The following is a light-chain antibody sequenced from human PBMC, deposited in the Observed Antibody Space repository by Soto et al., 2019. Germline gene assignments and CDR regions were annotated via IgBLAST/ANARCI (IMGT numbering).Light chain of an antibody. Sequence: IQMTQSPSTLSASVGDRVTITCRATQIISHCLAWYQQKPGKAPKLLISKASTLASGVPSRFSGGISGTDFTLTITGLQPDDFATYYCQQYSVYPRTFGQGTKLEI. CDR2: KAS. CDR3: QQYSVYPRT. V-gene: IGKV1-5*03. CDR1: QIISHC. J-gene: IGKJ2*01.